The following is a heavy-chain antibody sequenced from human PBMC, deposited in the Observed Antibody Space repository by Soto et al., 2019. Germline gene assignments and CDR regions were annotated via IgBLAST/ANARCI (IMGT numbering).Heavy chain of an antibody. CDR2: ISSNSAYI. CDR1: GFTFRSFT. V-gene: IGHV3-21*01. Sequence: PGGSLRLSXAASGFTFRSFTMNWVRQAPGKGLEWVSTISSNSAYIYYTDALRGRFTISRDNAKNSLHLQMNSLRAEDTAVYYCTRDASRDSSARGWFDPWGPGTLVTVPQ. D-gene: IGHD6-13*01. J-gene: IGHJ5*02. CDR3: TRDASRDSSARGWFDP.